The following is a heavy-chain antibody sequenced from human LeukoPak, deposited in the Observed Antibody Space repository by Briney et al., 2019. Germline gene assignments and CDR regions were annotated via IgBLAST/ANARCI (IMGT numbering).Heavy chain of an antibody. CDR2: ISYDGSNK. Sequence: PGGSLRLSCAASGFTFSSYGMHWVRQAPGKGLEWVAVISYDGSNKYYADSVKGRFTISRDNSKNTLYLQMNSLRAEDTAVYYCAKEGGSYYDAFDIWGQGTMVTVSS. D-gene: IGHD1-26*01. J-gene: IGHJ3*02. CDR1: GFTFSSYG. CDR3: AKEGGSYYDAFDI. V-gene: IGHV3-30*18.